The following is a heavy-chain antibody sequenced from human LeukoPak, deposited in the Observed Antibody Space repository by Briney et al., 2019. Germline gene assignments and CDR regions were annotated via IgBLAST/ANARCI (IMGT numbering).Heavy chain of an antibody. CDR3: ARWAGYCRITNCYSAFDY. D-gene: IGHD2-2*02. V-gene: IGHV1-69*13. Sequence: SVKVSCKASGGTFSNYAISWVRQAPGQGLEWMGGITPIFATPIYAQKFQRRVTITADESTSTAYMELSGLRSEDTAVYYCARWAGYCRITNCYSAFDYWGQGTLVTVSS. J-gene: IGHJ4*02. CDR2: ITPIFATP. CDR1: GGTFSNYA.